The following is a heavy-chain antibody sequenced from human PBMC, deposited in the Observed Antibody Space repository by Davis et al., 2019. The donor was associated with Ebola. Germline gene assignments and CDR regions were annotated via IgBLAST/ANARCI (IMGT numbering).Heavy chain of an antibody. CDR1: GFTFSDHY. J-gene: IGHJ3*02. CDR3: ARGSVGTAFRAFDI. CDR2: IRNKGNSYTT. V-gene: IGHV3-72*01. Sequence: PGGFLRLSCAASGFTFSDHYMDWVRQAPGQGLEWVARIRNKGNSYTTEYAASVKGRFTISRDDSENSHYLQMNSLKTEDTAVYYCARGSVGTAFRAFDIWGQGTMVTVSS. D-gene: IGHD5-18*01.